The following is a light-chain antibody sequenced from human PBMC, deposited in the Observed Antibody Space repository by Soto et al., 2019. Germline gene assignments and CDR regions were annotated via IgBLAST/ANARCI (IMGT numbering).Light chain of an antibody. J-gene: IGKJ5*01. CDR2: DAS. Sequence: EIVLTQSPGTLSLSPGERATLSCRASQSVSSSYLAWYQQKPGQAPRLLIYDASNRATGIPARFSGRGSGTDFALTISSLEPEDFGVYYCQQYNNWPPITFGQGTRLEIK. CDR3: QQYNNWPPIT. V-gene: IGKV3-20*01. CDR1: QSVSSSY.